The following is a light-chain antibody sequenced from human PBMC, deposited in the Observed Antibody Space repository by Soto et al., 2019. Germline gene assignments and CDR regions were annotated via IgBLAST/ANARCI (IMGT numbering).Light chain of an antibody. J-gene: IGKJ1*01. Sequence: DIQMTQSPFTLSASVGDRVTITCLASQSINARLAWHQQKSGKAPKVLIYDASNLESGVPSRFSGSGSGREFTLTISSLQPDDFATYYCQQYNSYPWTLGQGTKVDIK. CDR2: DAS. CDR1: QSINAR. CDR3: QQYNSYPWT. V-gene: IGKV1-5*01.